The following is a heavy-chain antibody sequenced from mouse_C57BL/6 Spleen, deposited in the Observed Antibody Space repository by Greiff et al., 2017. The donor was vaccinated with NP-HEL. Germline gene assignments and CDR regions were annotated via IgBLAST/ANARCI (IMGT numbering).Heavy chain of an antibody. V-gene: IGHV1-55*01. CDR1: GYTFTSYW. J-gene: IGHJ2*01. D-gene: IGHD1-1*01. CDR2: IYPGSGST. CDR3: ARSGTTVVEDY. Sequence: QVQLQQPGAELVKPGASVKTSCKASGYTFTSYWITWVKQRPGQGLEWIGDIYPGSGSTNYNEKFKSKATLTVDTSSSTAYMQLSSLTSEDSAVYYCARSGTTVVEDYWGQGTTLTVSS.